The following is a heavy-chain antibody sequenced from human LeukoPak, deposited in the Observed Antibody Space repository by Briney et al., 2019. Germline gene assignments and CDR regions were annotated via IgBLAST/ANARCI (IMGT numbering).Heavy chain of an antibody. CDR3: AKGAVVVAASDY. Sequence: GESLKISCAASGFTFSTYAMTWVRQAPGKGLEWVSGVSGNGGSTYYADSVKGRFTISRDNSKNTLYLQMNSLRAEDTAVYYCAKGAVVVAASDYWGQGTLVTVSS. D-gene: IGHD2-15*01. CDR2: VSGNGGST. CDR1: GFTFSTYA. J-gene: IGHJ4*02. V-gene: IGHV3-23*01.